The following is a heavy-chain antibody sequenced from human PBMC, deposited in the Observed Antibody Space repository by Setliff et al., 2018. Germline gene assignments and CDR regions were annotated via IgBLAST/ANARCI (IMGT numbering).Heavy chain of an antibody. CDR2: IYHSGSA. CDR1: GDSISSGDYF. Sequence: TLSLTCTVSGDSISSGDYFWSWIRQPPGKGLEWIAYIYHSGSAYYNPSLKSRVTMSVDTSKNQFSLHLTSVTAADTAVYYCAREVGTSTSSDAFDVWGQGMMVTV. CDR3: AREVGTSTSSDAFDV. V-gene: IGHV4-30-4*08. J-gene: IGHJ3*01. D-gene: IGHD1-26*01.